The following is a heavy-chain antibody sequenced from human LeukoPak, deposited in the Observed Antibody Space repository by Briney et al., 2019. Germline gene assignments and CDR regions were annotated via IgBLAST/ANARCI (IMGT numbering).Heavy chain of an antibody. CDR2: IWYDGSDK. J-gene: IGHJ4*02. V-gene: IGHV3-33*06. CDR3: AKDLYYYDSSGLLDY. Sequence: GGSLRLSCAASGFTFSNYGMHWVRQAPGKGLEWVAVIWYDGSDKYYADSVKGRFTISRDNSKNTLYLQMNSLRAEDTAVYYCAKDLYYYDSSGLLDYWGQGTLVTVSS. CDR1: GFTFSNYG. D-gene: IGHD3-22*01.